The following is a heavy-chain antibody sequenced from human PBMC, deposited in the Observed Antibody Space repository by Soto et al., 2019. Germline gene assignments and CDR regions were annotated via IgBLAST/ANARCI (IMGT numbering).Heavy chain of an antibody. CDR3: AKGRNYDFWSGPFDP. J-gene: IGHJ5*02. Sequence: EVQLLESGGGLVQPGGSPRLSCAASGFTFSSYAMSWVRQAPGKGLEWVSAISGSGGSTYYADSVKGRFTISRDNSKNTLYLQMNSLRAEDTAVYYCAKGRNYDFWSGPFDPWGQGTLVTVSS. CDR1: GFTFSSYA. V-gene: IGHV3-23*01. CDR2: ISGSGGST. D-gene: IGHD3-3*01.